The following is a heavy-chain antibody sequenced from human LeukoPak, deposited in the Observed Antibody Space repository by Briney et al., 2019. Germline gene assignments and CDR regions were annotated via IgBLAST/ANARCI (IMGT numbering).Heavy chain of an antibody. V-gene: IGHV1-69*02. J-gene: IGHJ5*02. Sequence: GASVKVSCKASGGTFSSYTISWVRQAPGQGLEWMGRIIPILGIANYAQKFQGRVTITADKSTSTAYMELSSLRSEDTAVYYCARALTDNWNWFDPWGQGTLVTVSS. CDR3: ARALTDNWNWFDP. CDR1: GGTFSSYT. D-gene: IGHD1-20*01. CDR2: IIPILGIA.